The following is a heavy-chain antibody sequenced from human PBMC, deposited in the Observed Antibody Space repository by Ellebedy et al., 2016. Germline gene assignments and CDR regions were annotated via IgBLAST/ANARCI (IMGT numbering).Heavy chain of an antibody. CDR1: GYSFTSYW. V-gene: IGHV5-51*01. CDR3: ARHEGYCSSTSCNLDYGMDV. Sequence: GESLKISXKGSGYSFTSYWIGWVRQMPGKGLEWMGIIYPGDSDTRYSPSFQGQVTISADKSISTAYLQWSSLKASDTAMYYCARHEGYCSSTSCNLDYGMDVWGQGTLVTVSS. D-gene: IGHD2-2*01. J-gene: IGHJ6*02. CDR2: IYPGDSDT.